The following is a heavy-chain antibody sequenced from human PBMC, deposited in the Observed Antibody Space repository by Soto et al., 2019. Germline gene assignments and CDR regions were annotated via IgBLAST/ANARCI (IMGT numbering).Heavy chain of an antibody. V-gene: IGHV1-3*01. J-gene: IGHJ5*01. CDR2: INAGNGNT. CDR1: GYTFTSYA. Sequence: QVQLVQSGAEVKKPGASVKVSCKASGYTFTSYAMHWVRQAPGQRLEWMGWINAGNGNTKYSQKFQGRVTITRDTSASTAYIELSSLRSEDTAVYYCARRRVVGVVMRVFSWFDSWGQGTLVTVSS. D-gene: IGHD3-3*01. CDR3: ARRRVVGVVMRVFSWFDS.